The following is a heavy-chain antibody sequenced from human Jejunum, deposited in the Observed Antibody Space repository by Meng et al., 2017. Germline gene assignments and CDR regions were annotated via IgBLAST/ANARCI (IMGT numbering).Heavy chain of an antibody. CDR1: GASVSSCSYY. Sequence: QELGPGLVRPSDTTALTCTVSGASVSSCSYYWSWIRQPPGKGFECIGYIYYGGTTTYTPSLKSRVTISADTSKNQFSLKLSSVTAADTAVYYCARGSRGYSYGWGQGTLVTVSS. CDR2: IYYGGTT. V-gene: IGHV4-61*01. J-gene: IGHJ4*02. D-gene: IGHD5-18*01. CDR3: ARGSRGYSYG.